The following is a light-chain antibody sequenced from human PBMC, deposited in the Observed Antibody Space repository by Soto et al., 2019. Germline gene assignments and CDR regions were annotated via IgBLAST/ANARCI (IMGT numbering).Light chain of an antibody. V-gene: IGKV3-11*01. CDR3: HFGGT. CDR1: QSVSSY. Sequence: EIVLTQSPATLSLSPGERATLSCRASQSVSSYLAWYQQKPGQAPRLLIYDASNRATGIPARFSGSGSGTDFTLTISSLEPEDFAVYYCHFGGTFGGGTKVEIK. J-gene: IGKJ4*01. CDR2: DAS.